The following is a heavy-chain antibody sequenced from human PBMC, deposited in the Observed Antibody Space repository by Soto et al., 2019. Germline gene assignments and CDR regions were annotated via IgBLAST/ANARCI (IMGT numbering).Heavy chain of an antibody. CDR3: AKGKCTGFTRVGDCDI. J-gene: IGHJ3*02. CDR1: GFTFSTYA. D-gene: IGHD1-1*01. V-gene: IGHV3-23*01. CDR2: ISDSGVTT. Sequence: EVQLLESGGGLVQPGGSLRLSCAASGFTFSTYAMSWVRQAPGKGRDWVSGISDSGVTTYSADSVKGRFTISRDNSKNTLYLQMNSLRAADTAVYYCAKGKCTGFTRVGDCDIWGQGTMVTVSS.